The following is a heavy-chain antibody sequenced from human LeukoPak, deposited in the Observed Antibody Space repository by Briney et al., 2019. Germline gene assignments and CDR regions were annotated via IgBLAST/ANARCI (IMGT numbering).Heavy chain of an antibody. CDR1: GGSFSGYY. V-gene: IGHV4-34*01. J-gene: IGHJ4*02. CDR3: ARYTAMAPFDY. Sequence: SETLSLTCAVYGGSFSGYYWSWIRQPPGKGLEWIGEINHSGGTNYNPSLKSRVTISVDTSKNQFSLKLSSVTAADTAVYYCARYTAMAPFDYWGQGTLVTVPS. CDR2: INHSGGT. D-gene: IGHD5-18*01.